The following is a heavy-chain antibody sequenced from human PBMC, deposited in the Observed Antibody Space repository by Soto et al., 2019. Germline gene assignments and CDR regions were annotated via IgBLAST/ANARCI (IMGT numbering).Heavy chain of an antibody. CDR1: GYTFTGYY. CDR3: ARDGPPPQTGTTPVVFGGVDAFDI. Sequence: QVQLVQSGAEVKKPGASVKVSCKASGYTFTGYYMHWVRQAPGQGLEWMGWINPNSGGTNYAQKFQGWVTMTRDTSISTAYMELSRPRSDDTAVYYRARDGPPPQTGTTPVVFGGVDAFDIWGQGTMVTVSS. D-gene: IGHD1-1*01. V-gene: IGHV1-2*04. J-gene: IGHJ3*02. CDR2: INPNSGGT.